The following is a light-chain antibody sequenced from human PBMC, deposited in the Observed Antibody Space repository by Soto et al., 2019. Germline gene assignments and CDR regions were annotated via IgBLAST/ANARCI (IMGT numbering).Light chain of an antibody. V-gene: IGKV3-20*01. Sequence: IVLTQSPGTLSLSPGERATLSCRASQSVSSSYLAWYQQKPGQAPRLLIYGASSRATGIPDRFSGSGSGTDFTLTISRLEPEDFAVYYCQQYGSSSQGTFGQGTKVDIK. CDR1: QSVSSSY. J-gene: IGKJ1*01. CDR3: QQYGSSSQGT. CDR2: GAS.